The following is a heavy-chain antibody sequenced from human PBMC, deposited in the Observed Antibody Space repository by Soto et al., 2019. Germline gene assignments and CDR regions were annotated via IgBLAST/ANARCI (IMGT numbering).Heavy chain of an antibody. CDR3: ARGRYGEY. CDR1: GYTFTSYG. D-gene: IGHD3-10*01. Sequence: QVHLVQSGAEVKKPGASVKVSCKASGYTFTSYGITWVRQAPGQGLEWKGWISAHNGNTDYAQKLQGRVIVTRDTSTSTAYMELRSLRACDTAVYYCARGRYGEYWGQGALVTVSS. CDR2: ISAHNGNT. V-gene: IGHV1-18*01. J-gene: IGHJ4*02.